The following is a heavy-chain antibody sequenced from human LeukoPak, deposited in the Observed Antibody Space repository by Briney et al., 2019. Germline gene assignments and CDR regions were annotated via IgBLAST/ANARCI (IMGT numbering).Heavy chain of an antibody. J-gene: IGHJ6*04. CDR1: GFTFSSYS. CDR3: ARPLWFGELFYYGMDV. D-gene: IGHD3-10*01. V-gene: IGHV3-21*01. CDR2: ISSSSNYI. Sequence: GGSLRLSCAASGFTFSSYSMNWVRQAPGKGLEWVSSISSSSNYIYYADSVMGRFTISRDNAKNSLYLQINSLRAEDTAVYYCARPLWFGELFYYGMDVWGKGTTVTVSS.